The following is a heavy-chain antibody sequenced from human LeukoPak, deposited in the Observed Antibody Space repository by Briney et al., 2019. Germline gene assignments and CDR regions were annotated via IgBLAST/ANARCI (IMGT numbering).Heavy chain of an antibody. V-gene: IGHV4-59*12. CDR2: IYYSGST. CDR3: ARAVSGRFDY. Sequence: SETLSLTCTVSGGSMSPYHWCWIRQPPGKGLEWTGYIYYSGSTNYNPSLKSRVTISVDTSKNQFSLKLSSVTAADTAIYYCARAVSGRFDYWGQGTLVTVSS. J-gene: IGHJ4*02. D-gene: IGHD6-19*01. CDR1: GGSMSPYH.